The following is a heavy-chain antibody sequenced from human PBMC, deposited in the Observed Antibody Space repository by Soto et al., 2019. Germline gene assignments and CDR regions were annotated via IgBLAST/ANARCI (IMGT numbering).Heavy chain of an antibody. Sequence: VSVKVSGKASGYTVTGYYMHCVRQAPGQVLEWMGWINPNSGGTNYAQKFQGRVTMTRDTSISTAYMELSRLRSDDTAVYYCASYPIVVVPAAENNWFDPWGQGTLVTVSS. CDR2: INPNSGGT. CDR1: GYTVTGYY. V-gene: IGHV1-2*02. D-gene: IGHD2-2*01. CDR3: ASYPIVVVPAAENNWFDP. J-gene: IGHJ5*02.